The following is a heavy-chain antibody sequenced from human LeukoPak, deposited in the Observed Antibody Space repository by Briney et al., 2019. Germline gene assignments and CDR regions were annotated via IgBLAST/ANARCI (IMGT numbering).Heavy chain of an antibody. V-gene: IGHV4-59*01. CDR3: ARVGHSIAAAGTDYNWFDP. J-gene: IGHJ5*02. CDR2: IYYSGST. D-gene: IGHD6-13*01. CDR1: GGSISSYY. Sequence: SETLSLTCTVSGGSISSYYWSWIPQPPGKGLEWIGYIYYSGSTNYNPSLKSRVTISVDTSKNQFSLKLSSVTAADTAVYYCARVGHSIAAAGTDYNWFDPWGQGTLVSVSS.